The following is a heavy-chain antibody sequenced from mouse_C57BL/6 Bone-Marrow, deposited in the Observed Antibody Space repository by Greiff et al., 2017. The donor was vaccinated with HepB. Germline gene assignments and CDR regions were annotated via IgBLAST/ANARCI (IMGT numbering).Heavy chain of an antibody. V-gene: IGHV1-4*01. Sequence: VQRVESGAELARPGASVKMSCKASGYTFTSYTMHWVKQRPGQGLEWIGYINPSSGYTKYNQKFKDKATLTADKSSSTAYMQLSSLTSEDSAVYYCARIYYYFFGVFAYWGQGTRVTVSA. CDR3: ARIYYYFFGVFAY. J-gene: IGHJ3*01. D-gene: IGHD1-1*01. CDR2: INPSSGYT. CDR1: GYTFTSYT.